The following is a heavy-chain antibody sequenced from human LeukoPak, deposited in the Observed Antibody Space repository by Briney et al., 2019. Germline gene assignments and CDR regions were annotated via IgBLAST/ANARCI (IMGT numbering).Heavy chain of an antibody. D-gene: IGHD5-18*01. CDR3: ARSSGHSYGDFDY. CDR2: IYTSGST. Sequence: PSETLSLTCTVSGGSISSGSYYWSWIRQPAGKGLEWIGRIYTSGSTNYNPSLKSRVTISVDTSKNQFSLKLSSVTAADTAVYYCARSSGHSYGDFDYWGQGNLVTVSS. CDR1: GGSISSGSYY. J-gene: IGHJ4*02. V-gene: IGHV4-61*02.